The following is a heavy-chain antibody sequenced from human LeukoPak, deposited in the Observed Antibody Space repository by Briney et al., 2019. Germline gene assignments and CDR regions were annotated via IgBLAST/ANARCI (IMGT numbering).Heavy chain of an antibody. D-gene: IGHD3-22*01. CDR2: IIPILGIA. J-gene: IGHJ4*02. V-gene: IGHV1-69*02. CDR3: ARTLRYRDYYDSSGYQGGLL. Sequence: GSSVKVSCKASGGTFSSYTISWVRQAPGQGLEWMGRIIPILGIANYAQKFQGRVTITADKSTSTAYMELSSLRSEDTAVYYCARTLRYRDYYDSSGYQGGLLWGQGTLVTVSS. CDR1: GGTFSSYT.